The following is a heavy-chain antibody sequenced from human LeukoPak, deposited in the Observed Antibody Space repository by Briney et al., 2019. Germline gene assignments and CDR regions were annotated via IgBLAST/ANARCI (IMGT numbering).Heavy chain of an antibody. D-gene: IGHD1-1*01. Sequence: PGGSLRLSCAASGFTFSDYYMSWIRQAPGKGLEWVSYISSSGSTIYYADSVKGRFTISRDNAKNSLYLHMNSLRADDTAVYYWAALRLIRNDDFDYWGQGTLVTVSS. V-gene: IGHV3-11*01. J-gene: IGHJ4*02. CDR1: GFTFSDYY. CDR3: AALRLIRNDDFDY. CDR2: ISSSGSTI.